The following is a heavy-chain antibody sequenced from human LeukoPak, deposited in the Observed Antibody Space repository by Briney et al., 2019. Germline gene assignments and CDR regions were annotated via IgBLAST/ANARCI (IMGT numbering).Heavy chain of an antibody. D-gene: IGHD3-3*01. CDR3: ARLRFDFWSGYTHPYFDY. Sequence: SETLSLTCTVSGGSISSYYWSWIRQPPGKGLEWIGYIYYSGSTYYNPSLKSRVTISVDTSKIQFSLKLSSVAATDTAVYFCARLRFDFWSGYTHPYFDYWGQGTLVTVSS. CDR2: IYYSGST. V-gene: IGHV4-59*08. CDR1: GGSISSYY. J-gene: IGHJ4*02.